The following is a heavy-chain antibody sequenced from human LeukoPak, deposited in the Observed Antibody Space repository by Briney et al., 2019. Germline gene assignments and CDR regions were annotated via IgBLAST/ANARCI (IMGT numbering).Heavy chain of an antibody. J-gene: IGHJ4*02. CDR1: GFTFSSYE. CDR3: ARSPGQWLVDY. V-gene: IGHV3-30*04. Sequence: GGSLRLSCAASGFTFSSYEMNWVRQAPGKGLEWVAVISYDGSNKYYADSVKGRFTISRDNSKNTLYLQMNSLRAEDTAVYYCARSPGQWLVDYWGQGTLVTVSS. CDR2: ISYDGSNK. D-gene: IGHD6-19*01.